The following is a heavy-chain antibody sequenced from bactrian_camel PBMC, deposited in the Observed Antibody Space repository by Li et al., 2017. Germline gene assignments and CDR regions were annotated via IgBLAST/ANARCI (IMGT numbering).Heavy chain of an antibody. J-gene: IGHJ6*01. Sequence: DVQLVESGGGSVQAGGSLTLSCAAGRYTYRRNCMGWFRQAPGKEREGVATIDSSGSTAYADSVKGRFTISKDNAKNILYLQMDNLEPEDSATYRCAASWDVTAIEALGRIASPEFGYWGEGTQVTVS. V-gene: IGHV3S67*01. CDR1: RYTYRRNC. CDR3: AASWDVTAIEALGRIASPEFGY. D-gene: IGHD2*01. CDR2: IDSSGST.